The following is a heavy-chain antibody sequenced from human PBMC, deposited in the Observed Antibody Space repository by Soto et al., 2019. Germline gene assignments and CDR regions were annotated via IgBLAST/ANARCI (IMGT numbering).Heavy chain of an antibody. CDR1: SGSISSSNW. Sequence: SETLSLTCAVSSGSISSSNWWSGFRQPPGKGLEWIGEIYHSGSTNYNPSLKSRVTISVDKSKNQFSLKLSSVTAADTAVYYCARAGIAVADDARRVWFDPWGQGTLVTVSS. J-gene: IGHJ5*01. V-gene: IGHV4-4*02. CDR2: IYHSGST. CDR3: ARAGIAVADDARRVWFDP. D-gene: IGHD6-19*01.